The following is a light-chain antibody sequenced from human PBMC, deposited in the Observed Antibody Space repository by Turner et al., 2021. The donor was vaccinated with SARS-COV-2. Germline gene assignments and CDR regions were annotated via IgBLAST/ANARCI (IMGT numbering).Light chain of an antibody. CDR3: QQYNKWPPLT. J-gene: IGKJ4*01. CDR1: QSVRSN. Sequence: EIVMTQSPATLSLSPGERATLSCRASQSVRSNLAWYQQKPGQAPRLLIYGASSRATGIPARFSGSGFGTEFTLTISSLQSEDFAIYYCQQYNKWPPLTFGGGTKVEIK. CDR2: GAS. V-gene: IGKV3-15*01.